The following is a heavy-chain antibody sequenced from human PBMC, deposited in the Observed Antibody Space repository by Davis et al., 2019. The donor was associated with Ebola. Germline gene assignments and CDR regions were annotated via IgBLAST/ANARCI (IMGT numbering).Heavy chain of an antibody. Sequence: SETLSLTCTVSGGSISSGDYYWSWIRQPPGKGLEWIGYIYYTGTTNFNPHLKSRVTLSVHTSENKFSLKLSSVTAADTAVYYCARQESQLHRYYFDSWGQGTLVTVSS. CDR1: GGSISSGDYY. V-gene: IGHV4-61*08. D-gene: IGHD4-23*01. J-gene: IGHJ4*02. CDR3: ARQESQLHRYYFDS. CDR2: IYYTGTT.